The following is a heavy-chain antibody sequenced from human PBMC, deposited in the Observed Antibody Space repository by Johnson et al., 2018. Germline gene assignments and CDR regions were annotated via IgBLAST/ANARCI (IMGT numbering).Heavy chain of an antibody. Sequence: ASGFTFDDYAMHWVRQAPGKGLEWVSVIYSGGSTYYADSVKGRFTISRDNSKNKLYLQMNSLRGEDTAVYYCAKDPSGTTYYYCYYMDVWGKGTTVTVAS. CDR1: GFTFDDYA. J-gene: IGHJ6*03. CDR2: IYSGGST. D-gene: IGHD4-17*01. CDR3: AKDPSGTTYYYCYYMDV. V-gene: IGHV3-NL1*01.